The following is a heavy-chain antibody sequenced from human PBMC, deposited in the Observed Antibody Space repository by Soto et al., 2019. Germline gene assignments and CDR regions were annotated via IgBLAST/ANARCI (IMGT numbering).Heavy chain of an antibody. CDR2: ISSTSATI. D-gene: IGHD3-10*01. CDR3: ARAESLRYNWFDT. Sequence: EVQLVESGGGLVQPGGSRRLSCEASGFTFSSYSMNWVRQAPGKGREWISYISSTSATIYYADSVRGQFTISRDNAKNSLYLQMDSLRAEDTAVYFCARAESLRYNWFDTWGQGTLVTVSS. J-gene: IGHJ5*02. CDR1: GFTFSSYS. V-gene: IGHV3-48*01.